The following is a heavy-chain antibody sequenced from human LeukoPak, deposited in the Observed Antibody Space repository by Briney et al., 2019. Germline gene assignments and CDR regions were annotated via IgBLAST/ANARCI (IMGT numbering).Heavy chain of an antibody. CDR1: GFTFSDYW. D-gene: IGHD2-8*02. J-gene: IGHJ4*02. CDR3: ASYLYWWSDLWN. Sequence: PGGSLTLSCAASGFTFSDYWMTWVRQAPGKGLEWVANIKPDGSEKYYVDSVRGRLTTSRDNAKNSLYLQMNSLIVEDTAVYYCASYLYWWSDLWNWGQGTLVTVSS. V-gene: IGHV3-7*01. CDR2: IKPDGSEK.